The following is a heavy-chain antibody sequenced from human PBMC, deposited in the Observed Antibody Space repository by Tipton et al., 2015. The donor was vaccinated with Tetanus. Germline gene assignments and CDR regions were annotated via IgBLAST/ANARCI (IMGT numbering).Heavy chain of an antibody. J-gene: IGHJ3*01. CDR1: GFTVSSNY. CDR2: IYSGGST. Sequence: SLRLSCAASGFTVSSNYMSWVRQAPGKGLEWVSVIYSGGSTYYADSVKGRFTISRDNSKNTLYLQMNSLRAEDTAVYYCVRARGFDFGTKGFDLWGQGTLVTVSS. CDR3: VRARGFDFGTKGFDL. D-gene: IGHD5-12*01. V-gene: IGHV3-53*01.